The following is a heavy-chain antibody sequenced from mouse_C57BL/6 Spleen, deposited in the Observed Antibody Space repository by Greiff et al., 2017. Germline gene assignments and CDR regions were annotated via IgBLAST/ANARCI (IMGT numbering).Heavy chain of an antibody. CDR2: IYPGDGDT. CDR1: GYAFSSSW. J-gene: IGHJ2*01. CDR3: ARGYYSKGYFDY. Sequence: VHLVESGPELVKPGASVKISCKASGYAFSSSWMNWVKQRPGKGLEWIGRIYPGDGDTNYNGKFKGKATLTADKSSSTAYMQLSSLTSEDSAVYFCARGYYSKGYFDYWGQGTTLTVSS. D-gene: IGHD2-5*01. V-gene: IGHV1-82*01.